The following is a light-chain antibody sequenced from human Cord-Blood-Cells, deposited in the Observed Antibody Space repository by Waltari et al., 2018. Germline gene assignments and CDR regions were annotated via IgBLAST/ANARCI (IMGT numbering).Light chain of an antibody. J-gene: IGLJ2*01. Sequence: SYELTQPPSVSVSPGQTARITCSGDALPKQYAYWYQQKPGQAPVLVIYKDRERPSGIAERFAGSSAGTTVTLTISGIQAEDEADYYCQSADSSGTYEVVGGGTKLTVL. V-gene: IGLV3-25*02. CDR1: ALPKQY. CDR3: QSADSSGTYEV. CDR2: KDR.